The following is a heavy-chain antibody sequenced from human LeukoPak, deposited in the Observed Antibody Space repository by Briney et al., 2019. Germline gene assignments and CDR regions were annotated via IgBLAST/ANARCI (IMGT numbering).Heavy chain of an antibody. CDR2: IVVGSGNT. CDR3: ATDHSGYYSFDY. J-gene: IGHJ4*02. V-gene: IGHV1-58*01. D-gene: IGHD3-22*01. Sequence: SVKVSCKASGFTFTSSAVQWVRQARGQRLEWIGWIVVGSGNTNYAQKFQERVTITRDMSTSTAYMELSSLRSEDTAVYYCATDHSGYYSFDYWGQGTLVTVSS. CDR1: GFTFTSSA.